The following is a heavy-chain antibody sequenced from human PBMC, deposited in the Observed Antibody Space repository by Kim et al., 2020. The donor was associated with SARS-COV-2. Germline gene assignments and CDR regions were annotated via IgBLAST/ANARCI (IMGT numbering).Heavy chain of an antibody. CDR3: AKEHLEPNYDFWSGDYYYGMDV. J-gene: IGHJ6*02. D-gene: IGHD3-3*01. V-gene: IGHV3-23*01. CDR2: ISGSGGST. CDR1: GFTFSSYA. Sequence: GGSLRLSCAASGFTFSSYAMSWVRQAPGKGLEWVSAISGSGGSTYYADSVKGRFTISRDNSKNTLYLQMNSLRAEDTAVYYCAKEHLEPNYDFWSGDYYYGMDVWGQGTTVTVSS.